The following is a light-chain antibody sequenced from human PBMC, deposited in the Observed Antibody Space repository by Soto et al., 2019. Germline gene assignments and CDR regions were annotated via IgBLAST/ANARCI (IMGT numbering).Light chain of an antibody. Sequence: VLTQSPGTLSLSPGERATLSCRASQSVDRSDIAWYQQKPGQAPRLLIYSTSIRAAGIPDRFSVSGSGTDFSLTISRLEPEDFAVYHCQQYGSSPLITVGQGTRLEIK. CDR2: STS. CDR3: QQYGSSPLIT. J-gene: IGKJ5*01. CDR1: QSVDRSD. V-gene: IGKV3-20*01.